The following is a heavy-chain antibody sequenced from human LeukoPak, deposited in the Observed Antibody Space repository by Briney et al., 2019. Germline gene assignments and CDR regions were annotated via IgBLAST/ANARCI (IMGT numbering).Heavy chain of an antibody. CDR2: IWYDGSNK. CDR3: ARDLLLEWLLFDYYYYGMDV. CDR1: GFTFSRYG. Sequence: GGSLRLSCAASGFTFSRYGMHWVRQAPGKGLEWVAVIWYDGSNKYYADSVKGRFTISRDNSKNTLYLQMNSLRAEDTAVYYCARDLLLEWLLFDYYYYGMDVWGQGTTVTVSS. J-gene: IGHJ6*02. D-gene: IGHD3-3*01. V-gene: IGHV3-33*01.